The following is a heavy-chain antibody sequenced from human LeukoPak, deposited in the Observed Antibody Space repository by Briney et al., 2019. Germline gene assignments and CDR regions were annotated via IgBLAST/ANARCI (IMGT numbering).Heavy chain of an antibody. CDR1: GFTFSSYS. Sequence: PGGSLRLSCAASGFTFSSYSMNWVRQAPGKGLEWVGRIKSKTDGGTTDYAAPVKGRFAISRDDSKNTLYLQMNSLKTEDTAVYYCTTETYYDILTGYYLLRYFDYWGQGTLVTVSS. J-gene: IGHJ4*02. CDR3: TTETYYDILTGYYLLRYFDY. V-gene: IGHV3-15*01. CDR2: IKSKTDGGTT. D-gene: IGHD3-9*01.